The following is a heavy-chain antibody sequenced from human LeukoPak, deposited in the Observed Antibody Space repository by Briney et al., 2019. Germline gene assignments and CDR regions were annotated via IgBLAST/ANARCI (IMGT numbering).Heavy chain of an antibody. CDR2: INPNSGDT. D-gene: IGHD4-17*01. CDR3: ARDSADYGDYDY. Sequence: ASVKVSCKASGYTFTGYYIHWVRQAPGQGLEWMGWINPNSGDTHYAQKFQGRVTMTRDTSTSTVYMELSSLRSEDTAVYYCARDSADYGDYDYWGQGTLVTVSS. V-gene: IGHV1-2*02. CDR1: GYTFTGYY. J-gene: IGHJ4*02.